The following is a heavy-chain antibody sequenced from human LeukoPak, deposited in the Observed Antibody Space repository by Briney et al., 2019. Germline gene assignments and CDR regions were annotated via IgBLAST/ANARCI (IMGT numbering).Heavy chain of an antibody. Sequence: GGSLRLSCAASGFTVSSNYMSWVRQAPGKGLEWVSVIYSGGSTYYADSVKGRFAISRDNSKNTLYLQMNSLRAEDTAVYYCAMATMPPWFDYWGQGTLVTVSS. D-gene: IGHD5-24*01. V-gene: IGHV3-53*01. CDR2: IYSGGST. CDR3: AMATMPPWFDY. CDR1: GFTVSSNY. J-gene: IGHJ4*02.